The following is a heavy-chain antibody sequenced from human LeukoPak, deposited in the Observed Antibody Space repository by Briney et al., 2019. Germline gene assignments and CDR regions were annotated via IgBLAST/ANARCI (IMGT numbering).Heavy chain of an antibody. CDR1: GGSFSGPY. CDR2: INHSGGT. CDR3: ATTMTTRQAGAFVI. J-gene: IGHJ3*02. D-gene: IGHD4-11*01. Sequence: SETLSLTCAVFGGSFSGPYWSWIRQPPGKGLKWIGEINHSGGTNYSPSLKSRITVSVDTSKNQFSLKLSSVTAADTAVYYCATTMTTRQAGAFVIWGQGTMVTVS. V-gene: IGHV4-34*01.